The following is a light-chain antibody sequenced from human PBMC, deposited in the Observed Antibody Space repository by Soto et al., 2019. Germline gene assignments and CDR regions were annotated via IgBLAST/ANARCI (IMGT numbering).Light chain of an antibody. V-gene: IGKV3-11*01. CDR2: DAS. CDR1: QSVSSY. J-gene: IGKJ5*01. Sequence: EIVLTQSPATLSLSPGERATLSCRASQSVSSYLAWYQQKPGQAPRLLIYDASNRATDIPARFSGSGSGTDFTLTISSLEPEDVAVYYCQQRSNWITFGQGTRLEIK. CDR3: QQRSNWIT.